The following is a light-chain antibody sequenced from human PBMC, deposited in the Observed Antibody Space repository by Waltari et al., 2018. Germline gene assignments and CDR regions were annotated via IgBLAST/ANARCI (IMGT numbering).Light chain of an antibody. CDR2: GTR. V-gene: IGLV1-40*01. J-gene: IGLJ2*01. CDR1: GSNLGAGYD. Sequence: QSVLTQPPSVSGAPGQRVSISCTGSGSNLGAGYDVHWYQQHPGKAPKLLIYGTRSRAPGVPDRFFVSQLGTSASLAITALQAEDEAEYYCQSYDTSLSVVFGGGTKLAVL. CDR3: QSYDTSLSVV.